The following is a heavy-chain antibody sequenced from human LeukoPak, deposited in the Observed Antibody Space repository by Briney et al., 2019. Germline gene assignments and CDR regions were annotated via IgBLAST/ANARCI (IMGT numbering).Heavy chain of an antibody. D-gene: IGHD5-12*01. CDR3: ARDQQWLRSFRTPGNRGAFDY. J-gene: IGHJ4*02. CDR1: GFTFSSYW. Sequence: GGSLRLSCAASGFTFSSYWMSWVRQAPGKGLEWVANIKQDGSEKYYVDSVKGRFTISRDNAKNSLYLQMNSLRAEDTAVYYCARDQQWLRSFRTPGNRGAFDYWGQGTLVTVSS. CDR2: IKQDGSEK. V-gene: IGHV3-7*01.